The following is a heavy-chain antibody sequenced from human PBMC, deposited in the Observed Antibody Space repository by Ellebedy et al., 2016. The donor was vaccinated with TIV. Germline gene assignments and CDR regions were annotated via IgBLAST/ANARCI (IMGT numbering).Heavy chain of an antibody. J-gene: IGHJ6*03. CDR2: INHSGST. Sequence: SETLSLXCAVYGGSFSGYYWNWIRQPPGKGLEWVGEINHSGSTNYNPSLKSRVTILVDTSKNQFSLKLSSVTAADTAVYYCARALGSGWPRYYIDVWGKGPMVTVSS. CDR3: ARALGSGWPRYYIDV. D-gene: IGHD6-19*01. V-gene: IGHV4-34*01. CDR1: GGSFSGYY.